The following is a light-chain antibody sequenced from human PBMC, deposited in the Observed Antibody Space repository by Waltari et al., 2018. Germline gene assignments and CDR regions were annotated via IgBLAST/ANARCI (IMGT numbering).Light chain of an antibody. CDR2: AAS. CDR3: QQYNDWPPTWT. Sequence: EIAMTQSPATLSVSPGERATLSCRASQSLGSNLAWYQQKPGQAPRLLIYAASTRATGIPARFRGSGSGTEFTLTISSLQSEDFAIYYCQQYNDWPPTWTFGQGTKVEIK. J-gene: IGKJ1*01. V-gene: IGKV3-15*01. CDR1: QSLGSN.